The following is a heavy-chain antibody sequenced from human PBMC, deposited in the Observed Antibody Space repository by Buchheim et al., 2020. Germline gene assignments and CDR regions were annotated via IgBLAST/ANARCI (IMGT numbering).Heavy chain of an antibody. D-gene: IGHD1-7*01. Sequence: EVHLVESGGGLVEPGGSLRLSCAASGFTFSNYDMRWVRQAPGKGLEWISYITTGSRDTYYAASVKGRFTISRDNAKNSLYLQMNSLRAEDTAVYYFARAGLRATGTTWHYWGQGTL. CDR3: ARAGLRATGTTWHY. V-gene: IGHV3-48*01. J-gene: IGHJ4*02. CDR2: ITTGSRDT. CDR1: GFTFSNYD.